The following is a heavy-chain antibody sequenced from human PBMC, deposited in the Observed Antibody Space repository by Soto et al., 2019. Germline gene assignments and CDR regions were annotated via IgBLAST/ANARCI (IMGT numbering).Heavy chain of an antibody. CDR1: GGSISSYY. D-gene: IGHD6-6*01. Sequence: SETLSLTCTVSGGSISSYYWSWIRQPAGKGLEWIGRIYTSGSTNYNPSLKSRVTMSVDTSKNQFSLKLSSVTAADTAVYYCARVVIAARTSIYFDYLGQGTLVTVSS. CDR3: ARVVIAARTSIYFDY. CDR2: IYTSGST. J-gene: IGHJ4*02. V-gene: IGHV4-4*07.